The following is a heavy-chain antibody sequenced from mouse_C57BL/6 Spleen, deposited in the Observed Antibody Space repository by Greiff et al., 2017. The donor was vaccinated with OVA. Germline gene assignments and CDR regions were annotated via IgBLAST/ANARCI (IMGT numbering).Heavy chain of an antibody. CDR1: GFTFSSYA. CDR3: ARGDYDGEDYAMDY. V-gene: IGHV5-4*01. J-gene: IGHJ4*01. Sequence: EVHLVESGGGLVKPGGSLKLSCAASGFTFSSYAMSWVRQTPEKRLEWVATISDGGSYTYYPDNVKGRFTISRDNAKNNLYLQMSHLKSEDTAMYYCARGDYDGEDYAMDYWGQGTSVTVSS. CDR2: ISDGGSYT. D-gene: IGHD2-4*01.